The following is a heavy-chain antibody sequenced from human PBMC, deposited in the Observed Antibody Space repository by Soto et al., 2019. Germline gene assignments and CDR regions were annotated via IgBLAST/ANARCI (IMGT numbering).Heavy chain of an antibody. D-gene: IGHD4-17*01. CDR1: GFTFSSYS. CDR2: ISSSSSTI. Sequence: HPGGSLRLSCAASGFTFSSYSMNWVRPAPGKGLEWVSYISSSSSTIYYADSVKGRFTISRDNAKNSLYLQMNSLRDEDTAVYYCARDRLVTTYYYYGMDVWGQGTTVTVSS. CDR3: ARDRLVTTYYYYGMDV. V-gene: IGHV3-48*02. J-gene: IGHJ6*02.